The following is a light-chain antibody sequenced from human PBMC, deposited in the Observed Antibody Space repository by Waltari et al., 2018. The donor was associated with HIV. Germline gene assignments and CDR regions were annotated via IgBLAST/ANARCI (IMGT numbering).Light chain of an antibody. J-gene: IGLJ2*01. CDR1: SSNIGYNY. CDR3: ATWDSGLSAVV. V-gene: IGLV1-51*01. Sequence: QSVLTQPPSVSATPGQKVTISCSGSSSNIGYNYVFWYQQLPGTAPKLLIYDNNKRPSGIPDRCSGSKSGTSATLGITGLQTGDEADYYCATWDSGLSAVVFGGGTKLTVL. CDR2: DNN.